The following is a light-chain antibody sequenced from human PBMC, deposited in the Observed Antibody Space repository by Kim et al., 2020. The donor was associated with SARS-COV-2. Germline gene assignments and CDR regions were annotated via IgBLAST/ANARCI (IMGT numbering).Light chain of an antibody. CDR2: DVN. CDR1: SSDIGNYNY. CDR3: SSYTTSGTLL. V-gene: IGLV2-14*01. J-gene: IGLJ2*01. Sequence: QSALTQLASVSVSPGQSITISCTGTSSDIGNYNYVSWYQQHPGKAPKLMIYDVNKRPSGVSYRFSGSKSGNTASLTISGLQAEDEADYYCSSYTTSGTLLFGGGTQLTVL.